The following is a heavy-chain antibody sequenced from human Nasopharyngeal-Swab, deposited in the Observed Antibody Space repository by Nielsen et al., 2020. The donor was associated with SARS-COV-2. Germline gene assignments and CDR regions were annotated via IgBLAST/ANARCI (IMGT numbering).Heavy chain of an antibody. CDR1: GFTFDDYA. CDR3: AKFVEGGSYGYYFDY. D-gene: IGHD1-26*01. CDR2: ISWNSGSI. V-gene: IGHV3-9*01. Sequence: SLKISCAASGFTFDDYAMHWVRQAPGKGLGWVSGISWNSGSIGYADSVKGRFTISRDNAKNSLYLQMNSLRAEDTALYYCAKFVEGGSYGYYFDYWGQGTLVTVSS. J-gene: IGHJ4*02.